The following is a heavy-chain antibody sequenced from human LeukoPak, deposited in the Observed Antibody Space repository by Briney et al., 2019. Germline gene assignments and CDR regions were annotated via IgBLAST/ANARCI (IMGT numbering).Heavy chain of an antibody. V-gene: IGHV3-30*02. D-gene: IGHD3-22*01. CDR1: GFTFSSYG. Sequence: GGSLRLSCAASGFTFSSYGMHWVRQAPGKGLEWVAFIRYDGSNKYYADSVKGRFTTSRDNSKNTLYLQMNSLRAEDTAVYYCAKDRVGFYYDSSGYYYTGFDYWGQGTLVTVSS. CDR2: IRYDGSNK. J-gene: IGHJ4*02. CDR3: AKDRVGFYYDSSGYYYTGFDY.